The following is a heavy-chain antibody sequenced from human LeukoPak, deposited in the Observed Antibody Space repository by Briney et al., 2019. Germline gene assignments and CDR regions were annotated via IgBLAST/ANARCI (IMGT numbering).Heavy chain of an antibody. D-gene: IGHD2-2*01. V-gene: IGHV3-23*01. CDR3: AKRAFGTSYVRGGYYFDY. Sequence: SGGSLRLSCAASGFTFSSYAMSWVRQAPGKGLEWVSAISGSGGSTYYADSVKGRFTISRDNSKNTLYLQMNSLRAEDTAVYYCAKRAFGTSYVRGGYYFDYWGQGTLVTVSS. J-gene: IGHJ4*02. CDR1: GFTFSSYA. CDR2: ISGSGGST.